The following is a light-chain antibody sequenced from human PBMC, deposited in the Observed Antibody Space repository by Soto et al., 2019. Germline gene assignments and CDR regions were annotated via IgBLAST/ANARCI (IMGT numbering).Light chain of an antibody. CDR2: GNS. CDR3: QSYDSSLSGWV. CDR1: SSNIGAGYD. Sequence: QSVLTQPPSVSGAPGQRVTISCTGGSSNIGAGYDVHWYQQLPGTAPKLLIYGNSNRPSGVPDRFSGSKSGTSASLAITGLQAEDEADYYCQSYDSSLSGWVFGGGTKLHRP. V-gene: IGLV1-40*01. J-gene: IGLJ3*02.